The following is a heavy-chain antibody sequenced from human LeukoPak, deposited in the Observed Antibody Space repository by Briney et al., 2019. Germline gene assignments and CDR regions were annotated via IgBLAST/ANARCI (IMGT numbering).Heavy chain of an antibody. CDR2: KYYSGDT. CDR3: ARHRLEGDTFDI. CDR1: GGSINSSDHY. Sequence: PSETLSLTCTVSGGSINSSDHYWAWIRQPPGKGLEWIGSKYYSGDTYYSPSLKSRVTISVDTSRNKFALKLNSVTAADTAVYFCARHRLEGDTFDIWGQGTKVAVSS. D-gene: IGHD3-3*01. J-gene: IGHJ3*02. V-gene: IGHV4-39*01.